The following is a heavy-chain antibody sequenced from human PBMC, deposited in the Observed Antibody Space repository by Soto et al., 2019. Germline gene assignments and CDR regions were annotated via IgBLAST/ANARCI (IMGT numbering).Heavy chain of an antibody. V-gene: IGHV4-39*01. J-gene: IGHJ4*02. CDR1: GDSISISSYY. CDR2: IHYSGST. CDR3: ASTKDETLYFDY. Sequence: QLQLQESGPGLMKPSETLSLTCSVSGDSISISSYYWGWDRQPPGKGLEWIGSIHYSGSTHYNPSLQSRVTISGDASKKQFSLKLGSVTAADTAMYYCASTKDETLYFDYWGQGNLVTVSS. D-gene: IGHD2-15*01.